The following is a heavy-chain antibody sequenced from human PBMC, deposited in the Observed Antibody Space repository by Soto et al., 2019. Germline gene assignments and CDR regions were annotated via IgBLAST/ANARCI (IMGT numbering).Heavy chain of an antibody. CDR3: ARGSYYYFAMDV. Sequence: SETHPLTYTVSGGYISYYYWSWIRQPPGKGLEWIGYIYYSGSTNYNPSLKSRVTISVDTSKNQFSLKLSSVTAADTAVYYCARGSYYYFAMDVWGQGTTVTVSS. CDR1: GGYISYYY. CDR2: IYYSGST. V-gene: IGHV4-59*01. J-gene: IGHJ6*02.